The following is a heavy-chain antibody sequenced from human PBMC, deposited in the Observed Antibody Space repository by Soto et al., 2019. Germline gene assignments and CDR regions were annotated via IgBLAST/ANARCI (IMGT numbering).Heavy chain of an antibody. J-gene: IGHJ4*02. CDR2: IYYSGST. Sequence: QLQLQESGPGLVKPSETLSLTCTVSGGSISSSSYYWGWIRQPPGKGLEWIGSIYYSGSTYYNPSLKSRVTISVDTSKNQFSLKLSSVTAADTAVYYCASRQDPNPADPFDYWGQGTLVTVSS. CDR3: ASRQDPNPADPFDY. CDR1: GGSISSSSYY. D-gene: IGHD2-8*01. V-gene: IGHV4-39*01.